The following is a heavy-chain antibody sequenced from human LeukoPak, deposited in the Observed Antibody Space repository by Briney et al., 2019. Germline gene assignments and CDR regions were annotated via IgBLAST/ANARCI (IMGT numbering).Heavy chain of an antibody. J-gene: IGHJ4*02. CDR2: ISGGSSGST. CDR1: GFTFSDYA. CDR3: AKGGERWLQFPEIDY. Sequence: GGSLRLSCAASGFTFSDYAMSWVRQAPGKGLEWLSVISGGSSGSTYYADSVTGRFTVSRDNSKNTLYLQMNSLRAEDTAVYYCAKGGERWLQFPEIDYWGQGTLVTVSS. D-gene: IGHD5-24*01. V-gene: IGHV3-23*01.